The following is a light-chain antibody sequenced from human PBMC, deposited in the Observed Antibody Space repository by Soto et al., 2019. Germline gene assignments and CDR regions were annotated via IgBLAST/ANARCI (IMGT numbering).Light chain of an antibody. J-gene: IGKJ1*01. Sequence: QMTQSPSSLSASVGEKMIITSRASRDVGSDVSWYQQKPGQAPKLLIYAASNLYTGVPSRFSGSRSGTEFTLTISSLQPEDFASYYCLQDYGDSWTFGQGTKVDIK. CDR2: AAS. CDR1: RDVGSD. CDR3: LQDYGDSWT. V-gene: IGKV1-6*01.